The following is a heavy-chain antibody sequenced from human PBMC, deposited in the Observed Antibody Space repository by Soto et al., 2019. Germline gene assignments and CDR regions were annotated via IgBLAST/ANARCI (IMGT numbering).Heavy chain of an antibody. CDR3: ARGYCSGGTCYRFNFDY. CDR1: GGSISSYY. Sequence: SETLSLTCTVSGGSISSYYWSWIRQPPGKGLEWIGYIYYSGSTNYNPSLKSRATISVDTSKNQFSLKLSSVTAADTAVYYCARGYCSGGTCYRFNFDYWGQGTLVTVSS. D-gene: IGHD2-15*01. J-gene: IGHJ4*02. V-gene: IGHV4-59*01. CDR2: IYYSGST.